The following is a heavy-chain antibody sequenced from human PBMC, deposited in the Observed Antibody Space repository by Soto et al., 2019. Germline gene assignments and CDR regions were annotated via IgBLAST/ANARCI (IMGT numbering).Heavy chain of an antibody. Sequence: QVQLQESGPGLVKPSQTLSLTCTVSGGSISSGDYYWSWIRQPPGKGLEWIGYIYYSGSTYYNPSLKSRVTISVDTSNNQCSLKLSSVTAADTAVYYCAREGKYQLPPNPAGMDVWGQGTTVTVSS. V-gene: IGHV4-30-4*01. CDR2: IYYSGST. CDR3: AREGKYQLPPNPAGMDV. D-gene: IGHD2-2*01. J-gene: IGHJ6*02. CDR1: GGSISSGDYY.